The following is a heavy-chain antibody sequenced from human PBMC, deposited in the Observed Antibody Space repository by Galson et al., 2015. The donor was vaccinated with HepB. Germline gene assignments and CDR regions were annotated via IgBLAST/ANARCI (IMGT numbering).Heavy chain of an antibody. Sequence: ETLSLTCAVYGGSFSGYYWSWIRQPPGKGLEWIGEINHSGSTNYNPSLRSRVSISVDKSKNQFSLKLSSVTAADTAVYYCARVRITMFQVPHPYFDYWGQGTLVTVSS. CDR3: ARVRITMFQVPHPYFDY. J-gene: IGHJ4*02. D-gene: IGHD3-10*02. CDR1: GGSFSGYY. CDR2: INHSGST. V-gene: IGHV4-34*01.